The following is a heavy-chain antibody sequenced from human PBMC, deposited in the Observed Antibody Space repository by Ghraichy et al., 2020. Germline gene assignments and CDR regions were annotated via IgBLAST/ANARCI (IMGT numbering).Heavy chain of an antibody. CDR3: ARDKSGTYSDYFDH. J-gene: IGHJ4*02. Sequence: SETLSLTCSVSGGSMSGYFWSWIRQSPWKGLEWIGFVDQSGSTTYNPSLKSRVTISLDTSNFQFSLDLGSVTAADTAVYYCARDKSGTYSDYFDHWGQGTQVTVYS. D-gene: IGHD1-26*01. CDR2: VDQSGST. V-gene: IGHV4-59*01. CDR1: GGSMSGYF.